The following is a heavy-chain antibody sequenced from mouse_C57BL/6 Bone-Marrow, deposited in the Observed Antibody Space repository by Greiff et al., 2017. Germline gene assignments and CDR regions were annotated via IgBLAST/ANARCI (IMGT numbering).Heavy chain of an antibody. D-gene: IGHD2-5*01. CDR1: GFTFSSYA. CDR3: ARYYYSKGVFAY. J-gene: IGHJ3*01. V-gene: IGHV5-4*03. CDR2: ISDGGSYT. Sequence: EVMLVESGGGLVKPGGSLKLSCAASGFTFSSYAMSWVRQTPEKRLEWVATISDGGSYTYYPDNVKGRFTISRDNAKNNLYLQMSHLKSEDTAMYYCARYYYSKGVFAYWGQGTLVTVSA.